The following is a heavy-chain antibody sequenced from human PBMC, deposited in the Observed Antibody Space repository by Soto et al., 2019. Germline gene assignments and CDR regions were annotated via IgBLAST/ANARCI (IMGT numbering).Heavy chain of an antibody. CDR2: ISSSSSTI. J-gene: IGHJ4*02. CDR1: GFIFSSYS. Sequence: GGSLRLSCAASGFIFSSYSMNWVRQAPGKGLEWISYISSSSSTIYYADSVKGRFTISRDNAKDSLYLQMNSLGAEDTAVYYCARERYFDWLLFGCPDYWGQGTLVTVSS. V-gene: IGHV3-48*01. CDR3: ARERYFDWLLFGCPDY. D-gene: IGHD3-9*01.